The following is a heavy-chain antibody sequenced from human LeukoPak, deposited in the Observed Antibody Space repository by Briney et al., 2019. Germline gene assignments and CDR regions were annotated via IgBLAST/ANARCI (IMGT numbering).Heavy chain of an antibody. Sequence: PGGSLRLSCAASGFIFNNYGLIWVRQAPGKGLEWVSAISYDGGGTQYADFVEGRFSISRDNSKNTLFLQMSSLRAEDTALYYCAKGSSGYFADLWGQGTLVTVSS. D-gene: IGHD3-22*01. J-gene: IGHJ5*02. CDR1: GFIFNNYG. V-gene: IGHV3-23*01. CDR3: AKGSSGYFADL. CDR2: ISYDGGGT.